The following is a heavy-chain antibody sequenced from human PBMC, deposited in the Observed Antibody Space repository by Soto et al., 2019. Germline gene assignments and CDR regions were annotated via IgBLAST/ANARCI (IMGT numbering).Heavy chain of an antibody. CDR2: TYYSGST. D-gene: IGHD6-19*01. J-gene: IGHJ4*02. CDR1: GGSISSYY. V-gene: IGHV4-59*08. Sequence: PSETLSLTCTVSGGSISSYYWSWIRQPPGKGLEWIAYTYYSGSTNYNPSLKSRVTISVDTSKNQFSLKLNFVTAADTAVYYCARHGYSSAWYGSWDYWGQGALVT. CDR3: ARHGYSSAWYGSWDY.